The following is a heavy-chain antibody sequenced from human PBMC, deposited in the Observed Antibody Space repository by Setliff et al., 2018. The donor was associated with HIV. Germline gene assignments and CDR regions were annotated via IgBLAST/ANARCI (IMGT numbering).Heavy chain of an antibody. D-gene: IGHD5-18*01. CDR2: IYYSGST. CDR1: GGSISSYY. Sequence: SETLSLTCSVSGGSISSYYWSWIRQPPGKGLEWIGYIYYSGSTNYNPSLKSRVTISVDTSKNHFSLKLSSVTAADTAVYYCASGEYSYGYRFDYWGQGTLVTVSS. J-gene: IGHJ4*02. V-gene: IGHV4-59*01. CDR3: ASGEYSYGYRFDY.